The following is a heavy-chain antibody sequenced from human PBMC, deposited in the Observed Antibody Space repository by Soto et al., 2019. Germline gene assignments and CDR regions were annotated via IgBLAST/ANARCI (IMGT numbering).Heavy chain of an antibody. CDR1: GGTFSSYA. V-gene: IGHV1-69*13. Sequence: ASVKVSCKASGGTFSSYAISWVRQAPGQGLEWMGGIIPIFGTANYAQKFQGGVTITADESTSTAYMELSSLRSEDTAVYYCARGTRSVVVVAATYFDYWGQGTLVTVSS. J-gene: IGHJ4*02. CDR2: IIPIFGTA. CDR3: ARGTRSVVVVAATYFDY. D-gene: IGHD2-15*01.